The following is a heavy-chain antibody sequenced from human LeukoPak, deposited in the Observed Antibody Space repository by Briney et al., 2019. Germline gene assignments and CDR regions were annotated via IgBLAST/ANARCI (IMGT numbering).Heavy chain of an antibody. D-gene: IGHD3-3*01. CDR2: INPNSGGT. CDR1: GYTFTGYY. V-gene: IGHV1-2*02. Sequence: ASVKVPCKASGYTFTGYYMHWVRQAPGQGLEWMGWINPNSGGTNYAQKFQGRVTMTRDTSISTAYMELSRLRSDDTAVYYCAREPYYDFWSGYYMGPFDYRGQGTLVTVSS. CDR3: AREPYYDFWSGYYMGPFDY. J-gene: IGHJ4*02.